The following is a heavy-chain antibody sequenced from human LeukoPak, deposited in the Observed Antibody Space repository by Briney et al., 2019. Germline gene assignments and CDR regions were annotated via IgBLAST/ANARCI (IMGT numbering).Heavy chain of an antibody. V-gene: IGHV1-8*01. Sequence: ASVKVSCKASGYTFTSYDINWVRQATGQGLEWMGWMNPNSGNTGYAQKFQGRVTMTRNTSISTAYMELSSLRSEDTAVYYCASEEPRIAARPLSYWGQGTLVTVSS. CDR1: GYTFTSYD. CDR3: ASEEPRIAARPLSY. D-gene: IGHD6-6*01. CDR2: MNPNSGNT. J-gene: IGHJ4*02.